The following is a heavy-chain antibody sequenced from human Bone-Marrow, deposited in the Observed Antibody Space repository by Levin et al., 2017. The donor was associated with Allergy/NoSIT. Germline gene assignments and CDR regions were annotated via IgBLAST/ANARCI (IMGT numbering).Heavy chain of an antibody. J-gene: IGHJ2*01. D-gene: IGHD5/OR15-5a*01. Sequence: GGSLRLSCSITGYLLTDLSIHWVRQAPGKGPEWMGGFNREEGKPLYTQTYQGRVTLTEDTSANTAYMELTSLDSADTAVYYCATGIYCHPTSCSSGYWYFDLWGRGTLVTVSS. CDR3: ATGIYCHPTSCSSGYWYFDL. CDR1: GYLLTDLS. V-gene: IGHV1-24*01. CDR2: FNREEGKP.